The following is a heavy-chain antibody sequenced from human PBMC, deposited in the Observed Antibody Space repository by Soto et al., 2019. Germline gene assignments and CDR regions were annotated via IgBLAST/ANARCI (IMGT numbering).Heavy chain of an antibody. V-gene: IGHV1-69*06. J-gene: IGHJ5*02. CDR1: GGTFSSYA. D-gene: IGHD2-21*01. CDR3: ARALFAHSWFDP. Sequence: GASVKVSCKASGGTFSSYAISWVRQAPGQGLEWMGGIIPIFGTANYAQEFQGRVTITADKSTSTAYMELSSLRSEDTAVYYCARALFAHSWFDPWGQGTLVTVSS. CDR2: IIPIFGTA.